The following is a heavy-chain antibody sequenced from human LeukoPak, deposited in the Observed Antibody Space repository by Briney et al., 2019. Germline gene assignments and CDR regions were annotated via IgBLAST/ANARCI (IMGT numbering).Heavy chain of an antibody. Sequence: PSETLSLTCAVYGGSFSGYYWSWIRQHPGKGLEWIGEINHSGSTNYNPSLKSRVTISVDTSKNQFSLKLSSVTAADTAVYYCARVDILTGYSSDYWGQGTLVTVSS. CDR3: ARVDILTGYSSDY. CDR2: INHSGST. CDR1: GGSFSGYY. J-gene: IGHJ4*02. D-gene: IGHD3-9*01. V-gene: IGHV4-34*01.